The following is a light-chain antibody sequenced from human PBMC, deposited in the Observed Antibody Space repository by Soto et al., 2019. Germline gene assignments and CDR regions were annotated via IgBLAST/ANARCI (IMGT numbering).Light chain of an antibody. Sequence: NFMLTQPHSVSESPGKTVTISCTRSSGSIANNYVQWYQQRPGSAPTAVIHEDDQRPSGVPDRFSVSIDRSSNSASLTISGLKTEDEADYYCQSYDSTNQGVFGGGTKLTVL. J-gene: IGLJ2*01. CDR3: QSYDSTNQGV. V-gene: IGLV6-57*03. CDR1: SGSIANNY. CDR2: EDD.